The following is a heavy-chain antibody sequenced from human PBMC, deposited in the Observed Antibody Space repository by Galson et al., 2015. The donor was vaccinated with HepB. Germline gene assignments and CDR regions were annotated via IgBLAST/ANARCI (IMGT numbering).Heavy chain of an antibody. CDR2: IYYSGDT. V-gene: IGHV4-39*07. CDR1: GGSISSSSFD. Sequence: ETLSLTCTVSGGSISSSSFDWDWIRQSPGKGLEWVANIYYSGDTHYNPSLKSRVTISVDTSKNQFSLKLSSVTTADTAVYYCARDHPLDGDCVGSAFHIWGQGTMVTVSS. CDR3: ARDHPLDGDCVGSAFHI. D-gene: IGHD2-21*02. J-gene: IGHJ3*02.